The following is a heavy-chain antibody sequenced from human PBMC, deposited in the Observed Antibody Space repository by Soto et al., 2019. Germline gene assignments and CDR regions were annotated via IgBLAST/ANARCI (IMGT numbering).Heavy chain of an antibody. CDR1: GFTFSSYG. D-gene: IGHD3-10*01. V-gene: IGHV3-30*18. Sequence: PGGSLRLSCAASGFTFSSYGMHWVRQAPGKGLEWVAVISYDGSNKYYADSVKGRFTISRDNSKNTLYLQMNSLRAEDTAVYYCAKDMVAVLWFGELWDYWGQGTLVTVSS. CDR2: ISYDGSNK. CDR3: AKDMVAVLWFGELWDY. J-gene: IGHJ4*02.